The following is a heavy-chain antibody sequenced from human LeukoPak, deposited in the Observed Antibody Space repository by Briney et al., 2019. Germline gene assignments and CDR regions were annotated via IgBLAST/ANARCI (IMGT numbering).Heavy chain of an antibody. D-gene: IGHD3-10*01. CDR3: ARVAVSGSYYNVFSASDY. J-gene: IGHJ4*02. V-gene: IGHV1-2*02. CDR2: INPNSGGT. CDR1: GYTFTGYY. Sequence: ASVKVSCKASGYTFTGYYMHWVRQAPGQGLEWMGWINPNSGGTNYAQKFQGRVTMTRDTSISTAYMERSRLRSDDTAVYYCARVAVSGSYYNVFSASDYWGQGTLVTVSS.